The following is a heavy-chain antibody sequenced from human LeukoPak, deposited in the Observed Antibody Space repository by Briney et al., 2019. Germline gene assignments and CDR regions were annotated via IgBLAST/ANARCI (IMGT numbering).Heavy chain of an antibody. V-gene: IGHV4-30-2*01. CDR2: IYHSGST. D-gene: IGHD3-10*02. CDR3: ARTVEAVWGAPYYFDY. CDR1: GGSISSGSYS. Sequence: SETLSLTCTVSGGSISSGSYSWSWIRQPPGKGLEWIGYIYHSGSTYYNPSLKSRVTISVDRSKNQFSLKLSSVTAADTAVYYCARTVEAVWGAPYYFDYWGQGTLVTVSS. J-gene: IGHJ4*02.